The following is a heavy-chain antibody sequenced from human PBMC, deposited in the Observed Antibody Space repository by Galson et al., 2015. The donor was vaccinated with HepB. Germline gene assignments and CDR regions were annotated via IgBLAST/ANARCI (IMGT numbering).Heavy chain of an antibody. D-gene: IGHD1-20*01. V-gene: IGHV1-69*06. CDR2: IIPMFATA. Sequence: SVKVSCKASRGTFSSYAISWVRQAPGQGLEWMGGIIPMFATANYGQKFQGRVTITAEKSTNTAYMELRSLRFDDTALYYCARGANWRGGYLDYWGQGTLVIVSS. J-gene: IGHJ4*02. CDR1: RGTFSSYA. CDR3: ARGANWRGGYLDY.